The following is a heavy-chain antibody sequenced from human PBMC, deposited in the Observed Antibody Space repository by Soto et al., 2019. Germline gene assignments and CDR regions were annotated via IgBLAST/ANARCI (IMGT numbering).Heavy chain of an antibody. V-gene: IGHV4-59*01. CDR1: GGSISSYY. CDR3: ARGIEGYFVWLYTFPSRPGWFAP. Sequence: SETLSLTCTVSGGSISSYYWSWIRQPPGKGLEWIGYIYYSGSTNYNPFLKSRVTISVDTAKNQFSLKLSSVTAADTAVYYCARGIEGYFVWLYTFPSRPGWFAPWGQGTLVTAPQ. D-gene: IGHD3-9*01. CDR2: IYYSGST. J-gene: IGHJ5*02.